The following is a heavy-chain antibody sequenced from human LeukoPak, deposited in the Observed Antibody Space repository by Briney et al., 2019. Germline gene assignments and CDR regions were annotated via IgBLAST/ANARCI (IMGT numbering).Heavy chain of an antibody. Sequence: GGSLRLSCAASGFTFSSYAMSWVRQAPGKGLKWVSAISGSGGSTYYADSVKGRFTISRDNSKNTLYLQMNSLRAEDTAVYYCAKDQADHYYYGMDVWGQGTTVTVSS. CDR1: GFTFSSYA. CDR3: AKDQADHYYYGMDV. V-gene: IGHV3-23*01. J-gene: IGHJ6*02. CDR2: ISGSGGST.